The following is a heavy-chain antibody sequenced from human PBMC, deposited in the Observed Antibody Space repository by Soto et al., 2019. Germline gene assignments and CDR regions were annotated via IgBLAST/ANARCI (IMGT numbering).Heavy chain of an antibody. CDR3: ARAHAPTLPFDS. J-gene: IGHJ4*01. Sequence: SETLYLTCTVSGGSIRNVYWSWIRQAPGKGLEWIGFIFHSGNAKYNPSLKSRVTISVDTSKNQFSLSLDSVTAADTAVYFCARAHAPTLPFDSWGQGTLVTVSS. CDR2: IFHSGNA. V-gene: IGHV4-59*01. CDR1: GGSIRNVY. D-gene: IGHD2-15*01.